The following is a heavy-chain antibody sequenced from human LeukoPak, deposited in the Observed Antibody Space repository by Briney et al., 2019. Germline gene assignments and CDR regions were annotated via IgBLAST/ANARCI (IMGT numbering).Heavy chain of an antibody. Sequence: SETLSLTCNVSGGSIRGYYWSWIRQPPGKGLEWIGYIYYSGSTNYNPSLKSRVTISIDTSKNQFSLKLSSVTAADTAVYYCAREDSGSAFDYWGQGTLVTVSS. J-gene: IGHJ4*02. CDR2: IYYSGST. CDR1: GGSIRGYY. D-gene: IGHD1-26*01. CDR3: AREDSGSAFDY. V-gene: IGHV4-59*01.